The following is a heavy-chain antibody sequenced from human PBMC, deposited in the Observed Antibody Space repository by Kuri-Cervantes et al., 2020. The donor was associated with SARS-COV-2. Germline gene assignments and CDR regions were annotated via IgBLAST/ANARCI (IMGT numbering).Heavy chain of an antibody. D-gene: IGHD2-2*01. Sequence: ASVKVSCKASGYSFTSYCINWVRQAPGQGLEWMGWINVNNRATSYAQKFQGRVTMTRDTSVLTAYMELSSLRSDDTAVFYCARSPSAITNSYNYYYYMDVWGKGTAVTVSS. CDR3: ARSPSAITNSYNYYYYMDV. J-gene: IGHJ6*03. CDR2: INVNNRAT. V-gene: IGHV1-2*02. CDR1: GYSFTSYC.